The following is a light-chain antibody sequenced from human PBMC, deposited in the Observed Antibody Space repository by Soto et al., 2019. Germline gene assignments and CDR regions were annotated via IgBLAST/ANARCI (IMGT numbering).Light chain of an antibody. CDR3: KQYGSSPK. CDR1: QSVSSSY. CDR2: DAS. Sequence: EIVLTQSPGTLSLSPGERATLSCRSSQSVSSSYLAWYQQKPGQAPRLLIYDASSRATGIPDRFSGSGSGTDFTLTISRLEPEDFAVYYCKQYGSSPKFGQGTKVEIK. J-gene: IGKJ1*01. V-gene: IGKV3-20*01.